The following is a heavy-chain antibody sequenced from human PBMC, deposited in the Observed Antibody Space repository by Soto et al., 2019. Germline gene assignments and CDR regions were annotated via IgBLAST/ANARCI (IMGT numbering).Heavy chain of an antibody. CDR2: IYHSGST. Sequence: QLXXXXXGXGXXKPSQXLSLTCAVSGGSISSGGYSWSWIRQPPGKGLEWIGYIYHSGSTYYNPSLKSRVTISVDRSKNQFSLKLSSVTAADTAVYYCARVPGLWGRGTLVTVSS. J-gene: IGHJ2*01. CDR1: GGSISSGGYS. V-gene: IGHV4-30-2*01. CDR3: ARVPGL.